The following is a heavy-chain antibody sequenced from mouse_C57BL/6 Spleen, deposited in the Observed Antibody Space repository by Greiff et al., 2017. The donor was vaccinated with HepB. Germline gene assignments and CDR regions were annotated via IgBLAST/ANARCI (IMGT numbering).Heavy chain of an antibody. J-gene: IGHJ2*01. CDR3: TRDYGSREVFDY. V-gene: IGHV1-15*01. D-gene: IGHD1-1*01. CDR1: GYTFTDYE. CDR2: IDPETGGT. Sequence: QVQLKESGAELVRPGASVTLSCKASGYTFTDYEMHWVKQTPVHGLEWIGAIDPETGGTAYNQKFKGKAILTADKSSSTAYMELRSLTSEDSAVYYCTRDYGSREVFDYWGQGTTLTVSS.